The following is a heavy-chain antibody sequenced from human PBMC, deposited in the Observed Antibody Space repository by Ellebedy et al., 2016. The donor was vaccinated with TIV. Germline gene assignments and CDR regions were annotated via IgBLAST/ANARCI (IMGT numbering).Heavy chain of an antibody. CDR1: GFTFSTYT. J-gene: IGHJ3*02. CDR2: ISSSSFYI. D-gene: IGHD3-22*01. Sequence: GESLKISCAASGFTFSTYTMNWVRQAPGKGLQCVSSISSSSFYIYYADSVKGRFTISRDNAKNSLYLQMNSLRAEDTAVYYCARFYASSDSATFDIWGQGTMVTVSA. CDR3: ARFYASSDSATFDI. V-gene: IGHV3-21*01.